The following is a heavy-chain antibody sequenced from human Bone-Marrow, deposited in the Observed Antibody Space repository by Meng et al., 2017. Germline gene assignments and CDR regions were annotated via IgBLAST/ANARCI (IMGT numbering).Heavy chain of an antibody. CDR2: MNSNFDGGTV. J-gene: IGHJ4*01. Sequence: EVQLVESGGGVVRPGGSLICVCAAEGMTFSNAWMTWVRHAPGKGLEWIGRMNSNFDGGTVDYAAAVKGRFFISRDDSENTCYLQMNSLKTEDTAVYYCSGHVDYWGHGTLVTVSS. CDR3: SGHVDY. V-gene: IGHV3-15*01. CDR1: GMTFSNAW.